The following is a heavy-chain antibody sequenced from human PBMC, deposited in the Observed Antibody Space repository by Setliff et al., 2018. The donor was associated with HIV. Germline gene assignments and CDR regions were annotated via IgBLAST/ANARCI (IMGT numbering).Heavy chain of an antibody. D-gene: IGHD2-15*01. Sequence: SETLSLTCTVSGGSISSGSYYWSWIRQPAGKGLEWIGHIYTSGSHNYNPSLKSRVTISVDTSKNQFSLKLSSVTAAATAVYYCARASSRLNCSGGSCYRGPYAFDIWGQGTMVTVSS. CDR2: IYTSGSH. CDR1: GGSISSGSYY. J-gene: IGHJ3*02. V-gene: IGHV4-61*09. CDR3: ARASSRLNCSGGSCYRGPYAFDI.